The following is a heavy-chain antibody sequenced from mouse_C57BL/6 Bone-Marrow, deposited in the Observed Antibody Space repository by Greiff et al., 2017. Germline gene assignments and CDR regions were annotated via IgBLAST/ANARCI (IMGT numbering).Heavy chain of an antibody. CDR3: ARDDVPGAMDY. Sequence: QVQLQQSGAELARPGASVKLSCKASGYTFTSYGISWVKQRTGQGLEWIGEIYPRSGNTYYNEKFKGKATLTVDKSSSTAYMELRSLTSEDSAVXFCARDDVPGAMDYWGQGTSVTVSS. V-gene: IGHV1-81*01. D-gene: IGHD2-3*01. CDR1: GYTFTSYG. CDR2: IYPRSGNT. J-gene: IGHJ4*01.